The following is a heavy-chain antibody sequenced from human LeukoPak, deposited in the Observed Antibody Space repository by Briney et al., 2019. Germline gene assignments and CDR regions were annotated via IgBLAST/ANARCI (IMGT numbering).Heavy chain of an antibody. Sequence: GRSLRLSCAASGFTFSSYSMNWVRQAPGKGLEWVSSISSSSSYIYYADSVKGRFTISRDNAKNSLYLQMNSLRAEDTAVYYCARAITMSLPGYWGQGTLVTVSS. D-gene: IGHD3-22*01. CDR3: ARAITMSLPGY. J-gene: IGHJ4*02. CDR1: GFTFSSYS. V-gene: IGHV3-21*01. CDR2: ISSSSSYI.